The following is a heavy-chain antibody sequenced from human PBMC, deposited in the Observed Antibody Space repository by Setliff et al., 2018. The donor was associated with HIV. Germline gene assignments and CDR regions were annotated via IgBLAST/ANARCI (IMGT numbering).Heavy chain of an antibody. V-gene: IGHV3-73*01. J-gene: IGHJ4*02. CDR2: IKTRAENYAT. CDR1: GFTFSGSP. D-gene: IGHD3-22*01. Sequence: PGGSLRLSCAASGFTFSGSPIHWVRQASGKGLEWLGRIKTRAENYATAYAASVKGRFTISRDDSMNTAYLQMNGLKIDDTAVYYCTRPQYFYETGGSDYWGQGTLVTVSS. CDR3: TRPQYFYETGGSDY.